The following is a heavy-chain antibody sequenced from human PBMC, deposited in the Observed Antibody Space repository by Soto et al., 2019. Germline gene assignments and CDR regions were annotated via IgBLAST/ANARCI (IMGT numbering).Heavy chain of an antibody. J-gene: IGHJ3*02. D-gene: IGHD3-22*01. CDR2: IYPEDSET. CDR1: GYSFTNYW. V-gene: IGHV5-51*01. CDR3: ARRDYYSDTCHYCAFDI. Sequence: GESLKISCKGSGYSFTNYWIGWVRQMPGKDLEWIGIIYPEDSETRYSPSFQGLVTISVDKSISTAYLQWNSLQASDTAIYYCARRDYYSDTCHYCAFDIWGQGALVTVSS.